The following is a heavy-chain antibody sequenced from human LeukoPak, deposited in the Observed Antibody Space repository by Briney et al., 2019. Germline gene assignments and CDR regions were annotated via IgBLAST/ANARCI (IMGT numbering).Heavy chain of an antibody. CDR3: ARLASSGWSHCDY. Sequence: SETLSLTCTVSGGSISGYYWSWIRQPPGKGPEWVGYIYYSGSTNYNPSLKSRVTISVDTSENQFSLKMNSVTAADTAVYYCARLASSGWSHCDYWGQGTLVTVSS. J-gene: IGHJ4*02. V-gene: IGHV4-59*08. D-gene: IGHD6-19*01. CDR2: IYYSGST. CDR1: GGSISGYY.